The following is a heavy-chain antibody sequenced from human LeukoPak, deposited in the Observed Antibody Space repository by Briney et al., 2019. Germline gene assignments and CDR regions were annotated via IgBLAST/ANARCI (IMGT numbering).Heavy chain of an antibody. D-gene: IGHD5-18*01. Sequence: PGGSLRLSCAASGFTFSSYSMNWVRQAPGKGLEWVSSISSSSNYIYYADSVKGRFTISRDNSKNTLYLQMNSLRAEDTAVYYCAKDRAQLWLTVYWGQGTLVTVSS. J-gene: IGHJ4*02. V-gene: IGHV3-21*04. CDR1: GFTFSSYS. CDR3: AKDRAQLWLTVY. CDR2: ISSSSNYI.